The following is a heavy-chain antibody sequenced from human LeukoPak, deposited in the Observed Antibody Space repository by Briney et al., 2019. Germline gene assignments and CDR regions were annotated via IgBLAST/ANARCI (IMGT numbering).Heavy chain of an antibody. J-gene: IGHJ4*02. CDR3: AREGKLKSIAY. V-gene: IGHV3-7*01. D-gene: IGHD2-15*01. CDR1: GFTFSSYW. CDR2: IKQDGSEK. Sequence: GGSLRLSCAASGFTFSSYWMSWVRQAPGKGLEWVANIKQDGSEKYYVDSVKGRFTISRDNAKNSLYLQMNSLGAEDTAVYYCAREGKLKSIAYWGQGTLVTVSS.